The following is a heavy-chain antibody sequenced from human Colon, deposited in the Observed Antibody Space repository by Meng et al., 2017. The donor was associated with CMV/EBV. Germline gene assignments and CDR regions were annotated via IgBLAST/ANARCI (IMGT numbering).Heavy chain of an antibody. CDR3: ARDLVPTVGAHYGVDV. CDR2: LYYSGST. D-gene: IGHD1-26*01. CDR1: GGSISSRMHY. J-gene: IGHJ6*02. V-gene: IGHV4-39*07. Sequence: GSLRLSCSVSGGSISSRMHYWAWIRQPPGKGLEWIGSLYYSGSTYYNKSLESRVTISVDTSKNQFSLRLSSVTAADTAVYYCARDLVPTVGAHYGVDVWGQGATVTVSS.